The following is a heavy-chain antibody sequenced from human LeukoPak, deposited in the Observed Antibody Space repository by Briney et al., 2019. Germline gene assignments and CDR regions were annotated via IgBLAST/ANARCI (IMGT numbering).Heavy chain of an antibody. CDR3: AVSGNGTFDY. CDR2: MNPDSGGT. D-gene: IGHD4-23*01. Sequence: ASVKVSCKASGGTFSSYAFNWVRRAPGHGLEWMGWMNPDSGGTNYAQRFQGRVTMTRDTSISTAYMELSRLRSDDTAVYYCAVSGNGTFDYWGQGPLVTVSS. CDR1: GGTFSSYA. J-gene: IGHJ4*02. V-gene: IGHV1-2*02.